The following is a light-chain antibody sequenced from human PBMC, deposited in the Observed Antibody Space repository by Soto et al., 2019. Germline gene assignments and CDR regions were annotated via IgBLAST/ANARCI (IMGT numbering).Light chain of an antibody. V-gene: IGLV2-14*01. CDR1: SEDVGGYNY. CDR3: SSYTSSNTLV. Sequence: QSALTQPSSVSGSPGQSITISCSGTSEDVGGYNYVSWYQHHPGKAPKLMIYEVTNRPSGLSNRFSGSKSGSTASLTISGLQAEDEADYYCSSYTSSNTLVFGTGTKVTVL. J-gene: IGLJ1*01. CDR2: EVT.